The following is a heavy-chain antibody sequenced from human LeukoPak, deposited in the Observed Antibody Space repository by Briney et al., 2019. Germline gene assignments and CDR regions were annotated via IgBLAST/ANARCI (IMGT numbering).Heavy chain of an antibody. CDR1: GYTFTNYT. CDR3: ARGVLLCSGFGCRFDP. J-gene: IGHJ5*02. V-gene: IGHV7-4-1*02. Sequence: PEASVKVSCKASGYTFTNYTLNWVRQAPGQGLEWMGWIDTNTGNPTYAQDFTGRFVFSLDTSVSTAYLQINSLKAEDTAVYYCARGVLLCSGFGCRFDPWGQGTLVTVSS. CDR2: IDTNTGNP. D-gene: IGHD2-15*01.